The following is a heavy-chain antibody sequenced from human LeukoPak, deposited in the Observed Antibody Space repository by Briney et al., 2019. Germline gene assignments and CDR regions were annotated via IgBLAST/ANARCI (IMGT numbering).Heavy chain of an antibody. Sequence: GGSLRLSCAASGFTFSDYGMHWVRQAPGKGLEWVAFIRYDGSNKYYADSVKGRFTISRDNSKNTLYLKMNSLRAEDTAVYYCAKGGGWEVQYYYYYMDVWGKGTTVTISS. D-gene: IGHD1-26*01. CDR2: IRYDGSNK. CDR1: GFTFSDYG. CDR3: AKGGGWEVQYYYYYMDV. J-gene: IGHJ6*03. V-gene: IGHV3-30*02.